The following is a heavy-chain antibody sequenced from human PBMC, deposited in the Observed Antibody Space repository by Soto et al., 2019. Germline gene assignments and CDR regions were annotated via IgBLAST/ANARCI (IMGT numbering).Heavy chain of an antibody. CDR3: ARDGPRVLEWLYYFDY. CDR2: IIPILGIA. Sequence: ASVKVSCKASGGTFSSYAISWVRQAPGQGLEWMGRIIPILGIANYAQKFQGRVTITADKSTSTAYMELSSLRSEDTAVYYCARDGPRVLEWLYYFDYWGQGTLVTVSS. V-gene: IGHV1-69*04. J-gene: IGHJ4*02. D-gene: IGHD3-3*01. CDR1: GGTFSSYA.